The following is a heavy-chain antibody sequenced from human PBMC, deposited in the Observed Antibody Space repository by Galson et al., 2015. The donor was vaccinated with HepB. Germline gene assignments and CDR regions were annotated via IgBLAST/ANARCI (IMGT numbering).Heavy chain of an antibody. CDR3: ARAAKVIDHGPGTYQN. CDR2: ISAFDGNT. V-gene: IGHV1-18*04. Sequence: SVKVSCKASGYTFTSYGISWVRQAPGQGLEWMGWISAFDGNTNYPQKVQGRVTMTTDTSTSTAYMELRSLRSDDTAVYYCARAAKVIDHGPGTYQNWGQGTLITVSS. CDR1: GYTFTSYG. D-gene: IGHD3-10*01. J-gene: IGHJ4*02.